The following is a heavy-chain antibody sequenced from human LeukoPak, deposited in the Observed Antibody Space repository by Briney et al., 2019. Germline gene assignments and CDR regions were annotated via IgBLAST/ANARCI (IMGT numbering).Heavy chain of an antibody. J-gene: IGHJ4*02. D-gene: IGHD2/OR15-2a*01. V-gene: IGHV3-33*01. CDR1: GFTFNGYA. CDR3: ARDWMGSTRLAGDY. Sequence: PGGSLRLSCAASGFTFNGYAMHWVRQAPGRGLDWVAVVWHDGNNKYYADSVKGRFTISRDNSKNTVYLQMHSLRAEDTAVYYCARDWMGSTRLAGDYWGQGTLVTVSS. CDR2: VWHDGNNK.